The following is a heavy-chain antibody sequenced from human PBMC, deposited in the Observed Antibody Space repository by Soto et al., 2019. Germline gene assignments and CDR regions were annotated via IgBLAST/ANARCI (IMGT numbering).Heavy chain of an antibody. CDR1: GFTFSNYW. Sequence: EVQLVESGGALVQPGGSLRLSCAASGFTFSNYWMYWVRQAPGKGLVWVARIDSEGGNRAYADSVKGRFTISRDNAGNTLYLHMDSLRSEASAVYYCATDRGRVINSEIIINANHMGAWGKGTTVTVSS. J-gene: IGHJ6*03. CDR3: ATDRGRVINSEIIINANHMGA. D-gene: IGHD2-21*01. V-gene: IGHV3-74*01. CDR2: IDSEGGNR.